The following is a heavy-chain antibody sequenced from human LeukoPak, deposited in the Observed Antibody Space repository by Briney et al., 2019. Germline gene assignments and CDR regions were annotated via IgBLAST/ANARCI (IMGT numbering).Heavy chain of an antibody. D-gene: IGHD3-3*01. Sequence: PGGSLRLSCAASGFTFSSYWMHWVRQAPGKGLVWVSGMNSDGSRTSYADSVKGRFTISRDNAKNTLYLQMNSLRAEDTAVYYCASARGYFFQSGYYEAIFHYFDAWGQGTLVTVSS. CDR3: ASARGYFFQSGYYEAIFHYFDA. J-gene: IGHJ4*02. CDR2: MNSDGSRT. CDR1: GFTFSSYW. V-gene: IGHV3-74*01.